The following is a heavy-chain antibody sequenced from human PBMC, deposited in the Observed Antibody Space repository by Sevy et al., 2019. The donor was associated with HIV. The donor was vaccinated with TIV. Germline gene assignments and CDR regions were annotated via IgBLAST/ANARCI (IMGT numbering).Heavy chain of an antibody. CDR1: GGSITSLY. J-gene: IGHJ4*02. D-gene: IGHD1-26*01. V-gene: IGHV4-59*08. CDR2: IYYNGHI. Sequence: SETLSLTCTVSGGSITSLYWNWIRQPPGKGLEWIANIYYNGHINYNPSLKSRVTLLLDTSKNQFSLRLSSVTAADTAMYYCGGENAWGRGYSWGQGTLVTVSS. CDR3: GGENAWGRGYS.